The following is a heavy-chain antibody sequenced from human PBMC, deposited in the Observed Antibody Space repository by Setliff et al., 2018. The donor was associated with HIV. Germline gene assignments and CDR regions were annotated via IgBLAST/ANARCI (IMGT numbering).Heavy chain of an antibody. CDR2: LFHTGSS. J-gene: IGHJ6*03. Sequence: SETLSLTCTVSGDSLAGSRYSWGWVRQSPGQGLEWLGNLFHTGSSYFNPSLKSRLTMSVDTSNNQFSLSLISMTAADSAVYYCARLGDNSDWHSNYFFYYMDVWGKGTTVTVSS. D-gene: IGHD3-22*01. CDR1: GDSLAGSRYS. CDR3: ARLGDNSDWHSNYFFYYMDV. V-gene: IGHV4-39*01.